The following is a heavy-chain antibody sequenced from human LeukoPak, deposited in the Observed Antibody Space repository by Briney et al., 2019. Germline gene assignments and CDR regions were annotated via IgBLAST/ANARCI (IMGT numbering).Heavy chain of an antibody. CDR2: INPNSGGT. V-gene: IGHV1-2*02. J-gene: IGHJ4*02. D-gene: IGHD2-2*01. Sequence: ASVKVSCKASGYTFTGYFMHWVRQAPGQGLEWMGWINPNSGGTNYAQKFQGRVTMTRDTSISTACMELSRLRSDDTAVYYCARLPVVPAAMIQDYWGQGTLVTVSS. CDR3: ARLPVVPAAMIQDY. CDR1: GYTFTGYF.